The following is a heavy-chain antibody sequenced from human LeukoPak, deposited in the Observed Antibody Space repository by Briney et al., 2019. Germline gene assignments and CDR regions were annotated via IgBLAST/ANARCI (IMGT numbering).Heavy chain of an antibody. J-gene: IGHJ4*02. CDR1: GFTFSSYG. CDR3: AKLSGSYSGY. D-gene: IGHD3-10*01. Sequence: GALRLSCAASGFTFSSYGMHWVRQAPGKGLEWVAVISYDGSNKYYADSVKGRFTISRDNSKNTLYLQMNSLRAEDTAVYYYAKLSGSYSGYWGQGTLVTVSS. CDR2: ISYDGSNK. V-gene: IGHV3-30*18.